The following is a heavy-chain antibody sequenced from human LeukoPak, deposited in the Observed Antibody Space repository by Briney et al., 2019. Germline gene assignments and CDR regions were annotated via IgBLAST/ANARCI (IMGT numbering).Heavy chain of an antibody. CDR3: AKRATYFDY. Sequence: GGSLRLSCAASGFTFSGYTMSWVRQAPEKGLEWISAISATGDRTYYAESVKGRFTISRDNSKNTLYLQMNSLRAEDTAVYYCAKRATYFDYWGQGTLVTVSS. J-gene: IGHJ4*02. V-gene: IGHV3-23*01. D-gene: IGHD1-26*01. CDR2: ISATGDRT. CDR1: GFTFSGYT.